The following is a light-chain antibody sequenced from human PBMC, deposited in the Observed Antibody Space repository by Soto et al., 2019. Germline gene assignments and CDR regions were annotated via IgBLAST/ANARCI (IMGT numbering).Light chain of an antibody. V-gene: IGLV2-18*02. CDR3: SSYAGSSTVV. CDR1: SSDVGSYNR. Sequence: QSALTQPPSVSGSPGQSVTISCTGTSSDVGSYNRVSWYQQPPGTAPKLMIYEVSNRPSGVPDRFSGSKSGNTASLTISGLQAEDEADYFCSSYAGSSTVVFGGGTKLNVL. J-gene: IGLJ2*01. CDR2: EVS.